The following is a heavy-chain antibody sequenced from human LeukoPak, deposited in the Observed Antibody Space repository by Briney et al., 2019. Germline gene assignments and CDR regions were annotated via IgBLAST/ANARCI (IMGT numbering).Heavy chain of an antibody. Sequence: PSETLSLTCAVYGGSFSGYYWSWIRQPPGKGLEWIGEINHSGSTNYNPSLKSRVTISVDTSKNQFSLKLSSVTAADTAVYYYASSAYGSGPSSDYYYYYGMDVWGQGTTVTVSS. V-gene: IGHV4-34*01. CDR1: GGSFSGYY. D-gene: IGHD3-10*01. J-gene: IGHJ6*02. CDR3: ASSAYGSGPSSDYYYYYGMDV. CDR2: INHSGST.